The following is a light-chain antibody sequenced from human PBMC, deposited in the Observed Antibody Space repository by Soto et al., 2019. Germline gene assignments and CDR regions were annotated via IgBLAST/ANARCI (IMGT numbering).Light chain of an antibody. CDR2: EVT. V-gene: IGLV2-8*01. J-gene: IGLJ2*01. CDR3: SSYTDGNSLV. CDR1: SSDVGGYKY. Sequence: QSALTQPPSASGSPGQSVTISCTGTSSDVGGYKYVSWYQQHPGKAPKLMIYEVTKRPSGVPDRFSGSKSGSTASLTVSGLQADDEADYYCSSYTDGNSLVFGGGTKVTVL.